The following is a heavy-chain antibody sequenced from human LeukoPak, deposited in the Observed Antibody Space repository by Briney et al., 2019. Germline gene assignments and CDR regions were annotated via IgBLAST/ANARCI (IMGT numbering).Heavy chain of an antibody. V-gene: IGHV3-23*01. D-gene: IGHD6-19*01. CDR2: ISGSGGST. J-gene: IGHJ1*01. Sequence: TGGSLRLSCAASGFTFSSYAMSWVRQAPGKGLEWVSAISGSGGSTYYADSVKGRFTISRDNSKNTLYLQMNSLRAEDTAVYYCAKYNGYGSGWYPKLGYFQHWGQGTLVTVSS. CDR1: GFTFSSYA. CDR3: AKYNGYGSGWYPKLGYFQH.